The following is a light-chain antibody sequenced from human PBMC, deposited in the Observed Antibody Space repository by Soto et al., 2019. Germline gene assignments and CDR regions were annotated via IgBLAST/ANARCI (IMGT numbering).Light chain of an antibody. J-gene: IGKJ4*01. Sequence: IVLTQSPVTLSVSPGERATLSCGASQSVSSSYLAWYQQKHGLAPRXXIYDASSRATGIPDRFSGSGSGTDLTITISRLEPEDGEVYDGQQYGSSPLTFGGGTKVDIK. V-gene: IGKV3D-20*01. CDR1: QSVSSSY. CDR2: DAS. CDR3: QQYGSSPLT.